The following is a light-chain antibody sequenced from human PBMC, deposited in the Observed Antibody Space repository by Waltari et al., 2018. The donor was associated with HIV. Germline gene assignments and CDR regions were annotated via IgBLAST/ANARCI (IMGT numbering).Light chain of an antibody. CDR3: QQDDNLPIT. Sequence: DIQMTQSPSSPSASVGASVTLTCQASQDISNWLNWYQQKPGKAPNLLIYDASSLQTGVPSRFSGSGSGTDFTFTITSLQPEDIATYYCQQDDNLPITFGQGTRLEIK. V-gene: IGKV1-33*01. CDR2: DAS. J-gene: IGKJ5*01. CDR1: QDISNW.